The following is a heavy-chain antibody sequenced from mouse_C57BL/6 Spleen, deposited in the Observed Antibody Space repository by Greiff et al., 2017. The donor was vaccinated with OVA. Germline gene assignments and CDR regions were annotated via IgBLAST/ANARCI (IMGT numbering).Heavy chain of an antibody. D-gene: IGHD1-1*01. Sequence: VKLQESGPGLVQPSQSLSITCTVSGFSLTSYGVHWVRQSPGKGLKWLGVIWSGGSTDYNAAFISRLSISKDNSKSQVFFKMNSLQADDTAIYYCARKDGSSFYAMDYWGQGTSVTVSS. V-gene: IGHV2-2*01. CDR1: GFSLTSYG. CDR3: ARKDGSSFYAMDY. J-gene: IGHJ4*01. CDR2: IWSGGST.